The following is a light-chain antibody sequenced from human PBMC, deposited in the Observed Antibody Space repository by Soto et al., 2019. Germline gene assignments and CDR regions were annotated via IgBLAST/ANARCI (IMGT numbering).Light chain of an antibody. V-gene: IGLV2-23*01. Sequence: QSALTQPASVSGSPGQSITISCTGTSSDVGIYNLVSWYQQHPGKAPKFLIYQDSKRPSGVSNRFSGSKSGNTASLTISGLQAEDEADYYCGSYVGSNTLVFGGGTKLTVL. CDR1: SSDVGIYNL. CDR3: GSYVGSNTLV. J-gene: IGLJ3*02. CDR2: QDS.